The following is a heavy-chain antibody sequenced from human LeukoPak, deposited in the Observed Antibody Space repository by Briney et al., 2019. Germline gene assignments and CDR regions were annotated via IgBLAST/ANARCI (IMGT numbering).Heavy chain of an antibody. V-gene: IGHV3-23*01. CDR3: AREKWYYDTSGYYCFDY. CDR2: ISGSGGST. Sequence: GGSLRLSCAASGFTFSSYGMSWVRQAPGKGLEWVSAISGSGGSTYYADSVKGRFTISRDNAKNSLYLQMNSLRAEDTAIYYCAREKWYYDTSGYYCFDYWGQGTLVTVSS. J-gene: IGHJ4*02. CDR1: GFTFSSYG. D-gene: IGHD3-22*01.